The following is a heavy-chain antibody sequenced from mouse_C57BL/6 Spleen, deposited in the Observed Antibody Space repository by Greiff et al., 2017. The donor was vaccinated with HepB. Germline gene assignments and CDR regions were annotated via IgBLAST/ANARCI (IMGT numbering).Heavy chain of an antibody. V-gene: IGHV1-74*01. D-gene: IGHD2-5*01. J-gene: IGHJ3*01. CDR3: AIGSYSNSGFAY. Sequence: QVQLKQPGAELVKPGASVKVSCKASGYTFTSYWMHWVKQRPGQGLEWIGRIHPSDSDTNYNQKFKGKATLTVDKSSSTAYMQLSSLTSEDSAVYYCAIGSYSNSGFAYWGQGTLVTVSA. CDR2: IHPSDSDT. CDR1: GYTFTSYW.